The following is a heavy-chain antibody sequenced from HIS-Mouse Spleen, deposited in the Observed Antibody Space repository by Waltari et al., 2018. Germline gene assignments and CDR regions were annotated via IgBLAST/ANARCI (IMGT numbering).Heavy chain of an antibody. V-gene: IGHV1-2*02. J-gene: IGHJ6*02. CDR2: INPNSGGT. D-gene: IGHD2-8*01. CDR1: GYTFTGYY. Sequence: QVQLVQSGAEVKKPGASVKVSCKASGYTFTGYYMHWVRQAPGQGLEWMGWINPNSGGTNYAQKFQGRVTMTRDTSISTAYMELSRLRSDDTAVYYCAREDIVLMVYAPRLYYGMDVWGQGTTVTVSS. CDR3: AREDIVLMVYAPRLYYGMDV.